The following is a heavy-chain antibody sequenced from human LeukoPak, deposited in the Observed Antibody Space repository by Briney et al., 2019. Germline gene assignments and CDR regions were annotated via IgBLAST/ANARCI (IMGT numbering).Heavy chain of an antibody. CDR2: IKGDDGAR. D-gene: IGHD1-26*01. CDR1: GFTFSTYW. CDR3: ARDVGGSLDY. J-gene: IGHJ4*02. Sequence: PGGSLRLSCVGSGFTFSTYWMAWVRQAPGKGLEWVANIKGDDGARHQADSVKGRFSISRDNGQNSVYLQMSSLRGEDTAVYYCARDVGGSLDYWGQGTLVTVSS. V-gene: IGHV3-7*01.